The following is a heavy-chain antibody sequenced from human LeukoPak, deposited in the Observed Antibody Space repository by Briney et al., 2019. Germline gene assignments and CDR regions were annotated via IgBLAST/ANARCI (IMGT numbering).Heavy chain of an antibody. J-gene: IGHJ6*02. V-gene: IGHV3-30-3*01. CDR1: GFTFSSYA. CDR3: ARVPTHYYYGMDV. Sequence: PGGSLRLSCAASGFTFSSYAMHWVRQAPGKGLEWVAVISYDGSNKYYADSVKGRFTISRDNSKNTLYLQMNSLRAEDTAVYYCARVPTHYYYGMDVWGQGNHGHRLL. CDR2: ISYDGSNK. D-gene: IGHD4-11*01.